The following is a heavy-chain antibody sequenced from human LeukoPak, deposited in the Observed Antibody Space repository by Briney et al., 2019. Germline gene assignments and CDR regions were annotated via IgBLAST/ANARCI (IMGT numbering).Heavy chain of an antibody. J-gene: IGHJ4*02. CDR2: ISSSGSTI. V-gene: IGHV3-48*03. CDR1: GFTFSSYE. D-gene: IGHD3-10*02. Sequence: GGSLRLSCAASGFTFSSYEMNWVRQAPGKGLEWVSYISSSGSTIYYADSVKGRFTISRDNAKNSLYLQMNSLRAEDTAVYYCASARPTVRGVTTRHEYWGQGTLVTVPS. CDR3: ASARPTVRGVTTRHEY.